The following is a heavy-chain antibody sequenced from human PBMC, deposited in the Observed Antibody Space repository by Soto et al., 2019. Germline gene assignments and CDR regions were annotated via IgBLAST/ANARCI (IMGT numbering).Heavy chain of an antibody. J-gene: IGHJ6*02. CDR2: IWYDGSNK. Sequence: PGGSLRLSCAASGFTFSSYGMHWVRQAPGKGLEWVAVIWYDGSNKYYADSVKGRFTIPRDNSKNTLYLQMNSLRAEDTAVYYYAGSSMVRGVTYYYYGMDVWGQGTTVTVSS. CDR1: GFTFSSYG. D-gene: IGHD3-10*01. CDR3: AGSSMVRGVTYYYYGMDV. V-gene: IGHV3-33*01.